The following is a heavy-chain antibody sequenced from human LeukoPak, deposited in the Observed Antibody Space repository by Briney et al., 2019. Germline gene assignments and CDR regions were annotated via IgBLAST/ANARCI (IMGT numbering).Heavy chain of an antibody. J-gene: IGHJ3*02. V-gene: IGHV4-30-2*01. Sequence: SETLSLTCTVSGGSISSGGYYWSWIRQPPGKGLEWIGYIYHSGSTYYNPSLKSRVTISVDRSKNQFSLKLSSVTAADTAVYYCARGVVVPAAHPQLRDAFDIWGQGTMVTVSS. CDR3: ARGVVVPAAHPQLRDAFDI. CDR1: GGSISSGGYY. CDR2: IYHSGST. D-gene: IGHD2-2*01.